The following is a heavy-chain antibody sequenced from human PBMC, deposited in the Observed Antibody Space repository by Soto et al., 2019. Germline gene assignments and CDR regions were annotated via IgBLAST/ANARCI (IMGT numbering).Heavy chain of an antibody. D-gene: IGHD2-8*02. J-gene: IGHJ1*01. CDR3: AKDKFPAEGRDTGEYFQH. V-gene: IGHV3-23*01. Sequence: GGSLRLSCAASGFTFSSYAMSWVRQAPGKGLEWVSAISGSGGSTYYADSVKGRFTISRDNSKNTLYLQMNSLRAEDTAVYYCAKDKFPAEGRDTGEYFQHWGQGTLVTVSS. CDR1: GFTFSSYA. CDR2: ISGSGGST.